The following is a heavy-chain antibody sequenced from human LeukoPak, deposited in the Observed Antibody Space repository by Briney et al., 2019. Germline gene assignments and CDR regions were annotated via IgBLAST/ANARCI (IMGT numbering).Heavy chain of an antibody. CDR1: GGSFSGYY. J-gene: IGHJ3*02. CDR3: ARGPQRAFDI. V-gene: IGHV4-34*01. CDR2: INHSGST. Sequence: SETLSLTCAVYGGSFSGYYWNWIRQPPGKGLEWIGEINHSGSTNYNPSLKSRVTISVDTSKNQFSLKLSSVTAADTAVYYCARGPQRAFDIWGQGTMVTVSS.